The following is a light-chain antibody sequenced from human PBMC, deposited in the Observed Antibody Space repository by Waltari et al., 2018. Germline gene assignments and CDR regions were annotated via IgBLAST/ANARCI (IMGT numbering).Light chain of an antibody. V-gene: IGLV2-14*01. J-gene: IGLJ1*01. Sequence: QSALTQPASVSGSPGQSITISCPGTDRDVGAYDFFSWYQQHPGKAPHLIIYEVSDRPSGISNRFSASKSGNTASLTISGLQAEDEADYYCSSYTTSSAPGVFGTGTRVTVL. CDR3: SSYTTSSAPGV. CDR2: EVS. CDR1: DRDVGAYDF.